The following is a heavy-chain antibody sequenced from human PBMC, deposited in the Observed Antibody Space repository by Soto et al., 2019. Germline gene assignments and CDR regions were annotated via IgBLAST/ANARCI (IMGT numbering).Heavy chain of an antibody. Sequence: EVQLVESGGGLVKPGESLRLSCAASGFTFSDAWMSWVRQAPGKGLELVGRIKSKTDGGTTDYTTPVKGRVTISRDDSKNTLYLQIHSLKTEDTAMYYCTTDRGIGAAVIFESWGQGTLVTVSS. J-gene: IGHJ4*02. CDR3: TTDRGIGAAVIFES. V-gene: IGHV3-15*01. CDR1: GFTFSDAW. CDR2: IKSKTDGGTT. D-gene: IGHD6-13*01.